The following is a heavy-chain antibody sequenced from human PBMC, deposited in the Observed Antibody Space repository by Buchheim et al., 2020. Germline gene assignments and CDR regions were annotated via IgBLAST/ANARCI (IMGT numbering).Heavy chain of an antibody. CDR2: ISYDGSNK. CDR3: ANRAVQGAGHSPVYYYGMDV. D-gene: IGHD3-10*01. Sequence: QVQLVESGGGVVQPGRSLRLSCAASGFTFSSYGMHWVRQAPGKGLEWVAVISYDGSNKYYADSVKGRFTISRDNSKNTLYLQMNSLRAEDTAVYYCANRAVQGAGHSPVYYYGMDVWGQGTT. CDR1: GFTFSSYG. V-gene: IGHV3-30*18. J-gene: IGHJ6*02.